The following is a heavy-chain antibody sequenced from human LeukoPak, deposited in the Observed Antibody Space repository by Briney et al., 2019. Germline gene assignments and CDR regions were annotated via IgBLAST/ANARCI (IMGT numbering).Heavy chain of an antibody. CDR2: INHSGST. J-gene: IGHJ3*02. Sequence: SETLSLTCAVYGGSFSGYYWSWIRQPPGKGLEWIGEINHSGSTNYNPSLKSRVTISVDTSKNQFSLKLSSVTAADTAVYYCARGPTTRNYYDSSGYYMGAFDIWGQGTMVTVSS. CDR1: GGSFSGYY. CDR3: ARGPTTRNYYDSSGYYMGAFDI. V-gene: IGHV4-34*01. D-gene: IGHD3-22*01.